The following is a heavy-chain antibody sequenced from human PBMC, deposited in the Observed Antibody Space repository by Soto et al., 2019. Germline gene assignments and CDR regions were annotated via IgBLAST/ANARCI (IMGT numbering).Heavy chain of an antibody. CDR3: AGGEMGATTVYYYYDMDV. CDR1: GGSFSGYF. CDR2: INHSGST. Sequence: SETLSLTCAVYGGSFSGYFWSWIRQPPGKGLEWIGEINHSGSTNYNPSLKSRVTISVDTSKNQFSLKLTSVTAADTAVYYCAGGEMGATTVYYYYDMDVWGQGTTVTVSS. J-gene: IGHJ6*02. D-gene: IGHD1-26*01. V-gene: IGHV4-34*01.